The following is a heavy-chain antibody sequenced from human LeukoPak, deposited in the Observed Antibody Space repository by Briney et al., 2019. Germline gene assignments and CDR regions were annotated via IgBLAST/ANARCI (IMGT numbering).Heavy chain of an antibody. D-gene: IGHD6-25*01. V-gene: IGHV3-30-3*01. CDR1: GFTFSSYA. CDR2: ISYDGSNK. J-gene: IGHJ4*02. Sequence: GGSLRLSCAASGFTFSSYAMHWVRQAPGKGLEWVAVISYDGSNKYYADSVKGQFTISRDNSKNTLYLQMNSLRAEDTAEYYCARDQIASRLDYWGQGTLVTVSS. CDR3: ARDQIASRLDY.